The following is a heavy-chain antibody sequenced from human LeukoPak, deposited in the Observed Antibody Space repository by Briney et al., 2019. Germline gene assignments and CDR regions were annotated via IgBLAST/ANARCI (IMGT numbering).Heavy chain of an antibody. V-gene: IGHV5-51*01. CDR1: GYRFSSYW. CDR3: ARIGFCSGGSCYAFDW. J-gene: IGHJ4*02. D-gene: IGHD2-15*01. Sequence: RGESLKISCKGSGYRFSSYWIAWVRQMPGKGLEWMGIIYPGDSDTRYSLSFQGQVTISADNSISTAYLQWSSLKASDTAIYYCARIGFCSGGSCYAFDWWGQGTLVTVSS. CDR2: IYPGDSDT.